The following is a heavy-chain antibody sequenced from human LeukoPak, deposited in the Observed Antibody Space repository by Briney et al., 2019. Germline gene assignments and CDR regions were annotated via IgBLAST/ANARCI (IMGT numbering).Heavy chain of an antibody. V-gene: IGHV4-34*01. D-gene: IGHD5-12*01. CDR2: SNHSGST. CDR3: ARGRRPLRAWPYYFDY. Sequence: SETLSLTCAVYGGSFSGYYWNWIRKPPGKGMERNGESNHSGSTNYNPSLKSRVTISVDTSKNQYSLKLSSVTAADTAAYYCARGRRPLRAWPYYFDYWGQGTLVTVSS. CDR1: GGSFSGYY. J-gene: IGHJ4*02.